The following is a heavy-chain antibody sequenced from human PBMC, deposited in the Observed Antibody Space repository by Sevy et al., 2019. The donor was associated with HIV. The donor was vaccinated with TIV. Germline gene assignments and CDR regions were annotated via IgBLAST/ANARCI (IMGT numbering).Heavy chain of an antibody. D-gene: IGHD2-21*01. CDR3: ARVMRRILWWYLDS. Sequence: GGSLRLSCAASGFTFSDYYMDWVRQAPGKGLEWVGRIRNNANSYTTDFAASVKGRFTISRDDSKNSLYLQMHSLKTDDTAKYYCARVMRRILWWYLDSWGQGTLVTVSS. CDR2: IRNNANSYTT. V-gene: IGHV3-72*01. CDR1: GFTFSDYY. J-gene: IGHJ4*02.